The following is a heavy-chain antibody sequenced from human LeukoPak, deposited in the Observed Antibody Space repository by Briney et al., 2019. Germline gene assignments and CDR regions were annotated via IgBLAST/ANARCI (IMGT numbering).Heavy chain of an antibody. V-gene: IGHV1-69*13. D-gene: IGHD4-17*01. CDR2: IIPIFGTA. CDR1: GGTFSSYA. J-gene: IGHJ4*02. Sequence: ASVKASCKASGGTFSSYAISWVRQAPGQGLEWMGGIIPIFGTANYAQKFQGRVTITADESTSTAYMELSSLRSEDTAVYYCARVGAAVTTSPAPFFDYWGQGTLVTVSS. CDR3: ARVGAAVTTSPAPFFDY.